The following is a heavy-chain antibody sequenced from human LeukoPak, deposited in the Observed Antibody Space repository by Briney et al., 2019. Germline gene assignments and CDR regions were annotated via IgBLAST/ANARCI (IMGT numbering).Heavy chain of an antibody. CDR2: IIPIFGNA. CDR3: ATDLYSSGWYDPENYYYYYMDV. Sequence: SVKVSCKASGGTFSSYAISWVRQAPGQGLEWMGGIIPIFGNANYAQKFQGRVTITADESTSTAYMELSSLRSEDTAVYYCATDLYSSGWYDPENYYYYYMDVWGKGTTVTVSS. D-gene: IGHD6-19*01. J-gene: IGHJ6*03. CDR1: GGTFSSYA. V-gene: IGHV1-69*13.